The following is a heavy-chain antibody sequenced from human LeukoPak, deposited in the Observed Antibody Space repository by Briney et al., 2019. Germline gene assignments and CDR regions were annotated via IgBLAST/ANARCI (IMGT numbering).Heavy chain of an antibody. CDR3: AREGDSGSYLDY. V-gene: IGHV3-48*04. Sequence: GGSLRLSCAASGFTFSSYSMNWVRQAPGKGLEWVSYIRSDSSTIYYADSVKGRFTISRDNAKNSLYLQMNSLRAEDTAVYYCAREGDSGSYLDYWGQGTLVIVSS. CDR1: GFTFSSYS. D-gene: IGHD1-26*01. CDR2: IRSDSSTI. J-gene: IGHJ4*02.